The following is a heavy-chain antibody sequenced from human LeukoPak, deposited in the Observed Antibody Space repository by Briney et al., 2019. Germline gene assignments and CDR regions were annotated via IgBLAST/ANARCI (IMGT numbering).Heavy chain of an antibody. V-gene: IGHV1-69*04. D-gene: IGHD3-10*01. CDR2: IIPILGIA. J-gene: IGHJ4*02. Sequence: GASVKVSCKASGGTFSSYAISWVRQAPGQGLEWMGRIIPILGIANYAQKFQGRVTITADKSTSTAYMELSSLRSEDTAVYYCARVARYYGSGSYRYYFDYWGQGTLVTVSS. CDR3: ARVARYYGSGSYRYYFDY. CDR1: GGTFSSYA.